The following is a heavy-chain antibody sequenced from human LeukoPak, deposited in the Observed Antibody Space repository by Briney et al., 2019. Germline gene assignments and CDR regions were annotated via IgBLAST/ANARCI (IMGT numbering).Heavy chain of an antibody. D-gene: IGHD3-22*01. CDR3: ARERYDSSGYSFDY. Sequence: PSETLSLTCTVSGGSISSYYWSWIRQPPGKGLEWIGYIYCSGSTNYNPSLKSRVTISVDTSKNQFSLKLSSVTAADTAVYYCARERYDSSGYSFDYWGQGTLVTVSS. J-gene: IGHJ4*02. V-gene: IGHV4-59*01. CDR1: GGSISSYY. CDR2: IYCSGST.